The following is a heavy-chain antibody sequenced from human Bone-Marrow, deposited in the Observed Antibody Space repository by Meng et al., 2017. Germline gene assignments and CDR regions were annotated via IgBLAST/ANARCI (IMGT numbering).Heavy chain of an antibody. V-gene: IGHV3-23*01. D-gene: IGHD1-26*01. Sequence: EVRLLDSGGGLVKPGGSLRLSCAASGCTFSSYAMSWVRQAPGKGLEWVSAISGSGGSTYYADSVKGRFTISRDNSKNTLYLQMNSLRAEDTAVYYCAKGGAVNWFDPWGQGTLVTVSS. CDR2: ISGSGGST. CDR3: AKGGAVNWFDP. J-gene: IGHJ5*02. CDR1: GCTFSSYA.